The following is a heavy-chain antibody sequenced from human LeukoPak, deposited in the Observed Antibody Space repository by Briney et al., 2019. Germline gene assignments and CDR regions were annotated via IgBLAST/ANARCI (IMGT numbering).Heavy chain of an antibody. D-gene: IGHD5-12*01. CDR2: IYSGGST. Sequence: GGSLRLSCAASGFTVSSNYMSWVRQAPGKGLEWVSVIYSGGSTYYADSVKGRFTISRDNSKNTLYLQMNSLRAEDTAVYYCARDVYSGYRGTEPNWFDPWGQGTLVTVSS. CDR3: ARDVYSGYRGTEPNWFDP. CDR1: GFTVSSNY. J-gene: IGHJ5*02. V-gene: IGHV3-66*02.